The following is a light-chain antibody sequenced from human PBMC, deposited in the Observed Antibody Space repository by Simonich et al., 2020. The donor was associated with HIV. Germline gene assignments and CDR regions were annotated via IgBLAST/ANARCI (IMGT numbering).Light chain of an antibody. CDR2: EGM. CDR3: CSYAGSRTYV. CDR1: TSDIGSYNL. V-gene: IGLV2-23*01. Sequence: QSALTQPASVSGSPGQSITISCTGTTSDIGSYNLVSWYQQHPGKAPKLIIYEGMKRPSGVSNRFSGSKSGNTASLTISGLQTDDESDYHCCSYAGSRTYVFGTGTKVTVL. J-gene: IGLJ1*01.